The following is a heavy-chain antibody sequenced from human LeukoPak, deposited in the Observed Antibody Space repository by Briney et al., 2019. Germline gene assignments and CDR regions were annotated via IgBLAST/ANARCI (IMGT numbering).Heavy chain of an antibody. CDR2: IGPSGGPI. J-gene: IGHJ4*02. Sequence: GGSLRLSCATYGFIFTSYSMNWVRQAPGKGLEWVSSIGPSGGPIFYAASVKGRISISRDNAQNSLHLQLSSLRAEDTAVYYCARLGGSSANFDYWGQGTLVTVSS. V-gene: IGHV3-21*01. CDR1: GFIFTSYS. CDR3: ARLGGSSANFDY. D-gene: IGHD2-15*01.